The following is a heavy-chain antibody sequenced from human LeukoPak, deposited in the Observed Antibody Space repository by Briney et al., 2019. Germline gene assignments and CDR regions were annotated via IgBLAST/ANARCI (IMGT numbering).Heavy chain of an antibody. CDR2: IYYSGGT. Sequence: SETLSLTCTVSGGSISSYYWSWIRQPPGKGLEWIGYIYYSGGTNYNPSLKSRVTISVDTSKNQFSLKLSSVTAADTAVYYCARYTIAAATDAFDIWGQGTMVTVSS. CDR1: GGSISSYY. CDR3: ARYTIAAATDAFDI. D-gene: IGHD6-13*01. J-gene: IGHJ3*02. V-gene: IGHV4-59*01.